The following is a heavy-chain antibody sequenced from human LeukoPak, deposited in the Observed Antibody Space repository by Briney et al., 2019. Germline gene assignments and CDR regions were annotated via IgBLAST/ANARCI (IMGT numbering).Heavy chain of an antibody. CDR2: IKQDGSKK. CDR1: GFPFSSYW. V-gene: IGHV3-7*01. J-gene: IGHJ6*02. Sequence: PGGSLRLSCVASGFPFSSYWMTWVRQAPGKGLEWVANIKQDGSKKSYVDSVKGRFTISRDNAKNSLYLQMNSLRAEDTAIYYCARDLTYYGSMDVWGQGTTVTVSS. D-gene: IGHD3-10*01. CDR3: ARDLTYYGSMDV.